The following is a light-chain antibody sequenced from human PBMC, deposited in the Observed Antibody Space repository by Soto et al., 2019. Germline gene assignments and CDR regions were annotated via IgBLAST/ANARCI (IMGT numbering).Light chain of an antibody. J-gene: IGKJ3*01. CDR3: QNYNSFSRFT. CDR2: GAS. Sequence: DIQMTQSPSSLSASVGDRVTITCRASQGISNYLAWYQQKPGKVPNLLIYGASTLQSGVPSRYSGSGSGTDFTLTISSLQPEDVATSYCQNYNSFSRFTFGPGTKVDIK. V-gene: IGKV1-27*01. CDR1: QGISNY.